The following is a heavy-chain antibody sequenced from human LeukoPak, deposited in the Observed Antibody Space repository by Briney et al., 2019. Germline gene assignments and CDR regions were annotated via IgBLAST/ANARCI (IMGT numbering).Heavy chain of an antibody. V-gene: IGHV1-2*02. CDR3: ARPYKNHLVTEFDS. J-gene: IGHJ4*02. Sequence: GASVKVSCKASGYTFTGYYMHWVRQAPGQGLEWMGWIHPNSGGTNYAQKFQGRVTMTRDTSISTAYMELSRLTSDDTAVYYCARPYKNHLVTEFDSWGQGTLVTVSS. D-gene: IGHD1-14*01. CDR2: IHPNSGGT. CDR1: GYTFTGYY.